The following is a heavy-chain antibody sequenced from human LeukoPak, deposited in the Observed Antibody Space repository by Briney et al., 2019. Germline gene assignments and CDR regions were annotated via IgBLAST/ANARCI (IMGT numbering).Heavy chain of an antibody. J-gene: IGHJ4*02. V-gene: IGHV4-61*02. Sequence: SETLSLTCTVSGGSISSGSYYWSWIRQPAGKGLEWIGRIYTSGSTNHNPSLKSRVTISVDTSKNQFSLKLSSVTAADTAVYYCARGLLQWGQGTLVTVSS. D-gene: IGHD1-1*01. CDR2: IYTSGST. CDR1: GGSISSGSYY. CDR3: ARGLLQ.